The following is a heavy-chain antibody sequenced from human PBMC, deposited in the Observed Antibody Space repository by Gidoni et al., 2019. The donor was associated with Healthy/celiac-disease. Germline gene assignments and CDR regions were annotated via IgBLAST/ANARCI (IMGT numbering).Heavy chain of an antibody. CDR1: GFTVSSYA. D-gene: IGHD1-26*01. CDR3: AKDSGYVYY. Sequence: VQLLVSGGGLVQPGGSLRLSCSASGFTVSSYAMCWVRQAPGKGLEGVSAISGSGGSTYDADSVKCRFTISRDNSKNTLYLQMNSLRAEDTAVYYWAKDSGYVYYWGQGTLVTVSS. J-gene: IGHJ4*02. V-gene: IGHV3-23*01. CDR2: ISGSGGST.